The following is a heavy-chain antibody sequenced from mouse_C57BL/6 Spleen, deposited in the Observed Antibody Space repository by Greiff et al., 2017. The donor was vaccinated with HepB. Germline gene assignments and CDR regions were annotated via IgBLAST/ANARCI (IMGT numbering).Heavy chain of an antibody. Sequence: QVQLKQPGAELVRPGSSVKLSCKASGYTFTSYWMHWVKQRPIQGLEWIGNIDPSDSETHYNQKFKDKATLTVDKSSSTAYMQLSSLTSEDSAVYYCARGSTTNYFDYWGQGTTLTVSS. CDR3: ARGSTTNYFDY. D-gene: IGHD1-1*01. CDR1: GYTFTSYW. CDR2: IDPSDSET. J-gene: IGHJ2*01. V-gene: IGHV1-52*01.